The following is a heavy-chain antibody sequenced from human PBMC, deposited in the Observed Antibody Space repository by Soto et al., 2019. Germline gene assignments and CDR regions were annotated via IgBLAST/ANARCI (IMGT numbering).Heavy chain of an antibody. Sequence: QVQLVQSGAEVRKPGSSVKVSCKVSGGTFSTYGVSWVRQAPGQRLEWMGGIIPILGPPDYAQKFQGRVTITADQSTGTAYMELGSLRSDDPAVYYCAGDLDHGGNGGGGWFDPWGQGTLVTVSS. D-gene: IGHD4-17*01. CDR3: AGDLDHGGNGGGGWFDP. J-gene: IGHJ5*02. CDR2: IIPILGPP. CDR1: GGTFSTYG. V-gene: IGHV1-69*01.